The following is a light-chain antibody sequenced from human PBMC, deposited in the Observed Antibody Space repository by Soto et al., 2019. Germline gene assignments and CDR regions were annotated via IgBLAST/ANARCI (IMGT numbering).Light chain of an antibody. CDR1: SSDVGAYNF. CDR2: EVS. J-gene: IGLJ3*02. CDR3: GSKTRSNTLV. V-gene: IGLV2-14*01. Sequence: QSALTQPASVSGSLGQSITISCTGTSSDVGAYNFVSWYQQHPGTAPKLMLYEVSNRPSGVSYRFSGSKSGSTASLTISVLQPEDEADSYCGSKTRSNTLVFGGGTKLTVL.